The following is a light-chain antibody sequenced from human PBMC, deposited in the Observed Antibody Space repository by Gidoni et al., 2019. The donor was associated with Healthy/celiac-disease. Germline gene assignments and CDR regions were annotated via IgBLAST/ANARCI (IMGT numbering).Light chain of an antibody. CDR2: WAS. V-gene: IGKV4-1*01. J-gene: IGKJ2*04. CDR3: QQYYSTLPCS. CDR1: QSVLYSSNNKNY. Sequence: DIVMTQSPDSLAVALGERATINCKSSQSVLYSSNNKNYLAWYQQKPGQPPKLLIYWASTRESGVPDRFSGSGSGTDFTITISSLQAEDVAVYYCQQYYSTLPCSFGQGTKLEIK.